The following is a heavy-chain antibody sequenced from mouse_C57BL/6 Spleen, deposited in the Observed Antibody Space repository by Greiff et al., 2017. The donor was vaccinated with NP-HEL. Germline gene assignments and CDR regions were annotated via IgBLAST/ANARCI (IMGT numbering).Heavy chain of an antibody. CDR3: ARRGWGLLYAMDY. V-gene: IGHV1-26*01. J-gene: IGHJ4*01. CDR2: INPNNGGT. CDR1: GYTFTDYY. D-gene: IGHD1-1*01. Sequence: VQLQQSGPELVKPGASVKISCKASGYTFTDYYMNWVKQSHGKSLEWIGDINPNNGGTSYNQKFKGKATLTVDKSSSTAYMELRSLTSEDSAVYYCARRGWGLLYAMDYWGQGTSVTVSS.